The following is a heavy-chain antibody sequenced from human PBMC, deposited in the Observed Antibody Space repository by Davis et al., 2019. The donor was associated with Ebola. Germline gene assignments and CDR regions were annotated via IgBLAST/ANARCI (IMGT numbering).Heavy chain of an antibody. J-gene: IGHJ2*01. CDR1: GFTFTDYY. CDR3: ARHVNGDFWFFDL. V-gene: IGHV3-11*03. Sequence: GESLKISCAASGFTFTDYYMSWIRQAPGKGLEWVSYMSGDSLYTNYADSVKGRFTISRDNSKNMLYLQMNSLRAEDTAVYYCARHVNGDFWFFDLWGRGTMVTVSS. CDR2: MSGDSLYT. D-gene: IGHD4-17*01.